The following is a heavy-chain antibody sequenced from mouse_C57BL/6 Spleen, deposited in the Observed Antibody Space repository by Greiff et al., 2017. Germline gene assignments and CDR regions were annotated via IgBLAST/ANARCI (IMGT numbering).Heavy chain of an antibody. CDR1: GYAFSSSW. V-gene: IGHV1-82*01. J-gene: IGHJ2*01. D-gene: IGHD1-1*01. CDR3: ARGVTTVVAHFDY. CDR2: IYPGDGDT. Sequence: VQLQQSGPELVKPGASVKISCKASGYAFSSSWMNWVKQRPGKGLEWIGRIYPGDGDTNYNGKFKGKATLTADKSSSTAYMQLSSLTSEDSAVYFCARGVTTVVAHFDYWGQGTTRTVSS.